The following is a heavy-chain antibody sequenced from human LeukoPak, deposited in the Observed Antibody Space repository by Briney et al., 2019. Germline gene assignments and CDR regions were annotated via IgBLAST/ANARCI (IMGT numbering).Heavy chain of an antibody. D-gene: IGHD5-12*01. CDR2: MNPNSGNT. Sequence: ASVKVSCKASGYTFTSYDINWVRQATGQGLEWMGWMNPNSGNTGYAQKFQGRVTITRNTSISTTYMELSSLRSEDTAVYYCARGGVVDIVAFDYWGQGTLVTVSS. CDR3: ARGGVVDIVAFDY. J-gene: IGHJ4*02. CDR1: GYTFTSYD. V-gene: IGHV1-8*03.